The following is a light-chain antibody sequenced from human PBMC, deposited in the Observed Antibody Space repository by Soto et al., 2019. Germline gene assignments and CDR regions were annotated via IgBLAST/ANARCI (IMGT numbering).Light chain of an antibody. V-gene: IGKV1-33*01. CDR2: DAS. Sequence: DIQMTQSPSSLSASVGDRVTITWQASQDISNYLNWYQQKPGKAPKLLIYDASNLETGVPSRFSGSGSGTDFTFTISSLQPEDIATYYCQQYDRTFGQGTRLEIK. CDR3: QQYDRT. CDR1: QDISNY. J-gene: IGKJ5*01.